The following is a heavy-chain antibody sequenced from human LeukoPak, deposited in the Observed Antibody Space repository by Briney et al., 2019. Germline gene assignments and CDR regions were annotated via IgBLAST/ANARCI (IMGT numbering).Heavy chain of an antibody. CDR1: GYTFTSYD. J-gene: IGHJ3*02. Sequence: ASVKVSCKASGYTFTSYDINWVRQATGQGLEWMGWINPNSGGTNYAQKFQGRVTMTRDTSISTAYMELSRLRSDDTAVYYCARESPDDAFDIWGQGTMVTVSS. CDR3: ARESPDDAFDI. CDR2: INPNSGGT. V-gene: IGHV1-2*02.